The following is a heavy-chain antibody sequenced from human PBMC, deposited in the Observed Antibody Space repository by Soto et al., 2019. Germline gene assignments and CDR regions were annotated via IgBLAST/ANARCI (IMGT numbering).Heavy chain of an antibody. Sequence: EVQLVESGGGLVQPGGSLRLSCAASVFTFNSHWMHWVRQAPGKGLVWVSRIKGDESSINYADSVKGRFTISRDNAKNTVYLQMNSLRAEETAVYYCARGGLGTYLLDYWGQGALVIVSS. J-gene: IGHJ4*02. CDR1: VFTFNSHW. CDR2: IKGDESSI. CDR3: ARGGLGTYLLDY. V-gene: IGHV3-74*01. D-gene: IGHD3-10*01.